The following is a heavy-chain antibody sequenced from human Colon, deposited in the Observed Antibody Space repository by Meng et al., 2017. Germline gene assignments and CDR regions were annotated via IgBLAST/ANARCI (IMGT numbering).Heavy chain of an antibody. CDR2: FHYTGPI. CDR3: AASSGWYRIDS. CDR1: GVSVTSGQF. Sequence: QLQLQESGSGLVKPSQTLSLTCGVSGVSVTSGQFWTWVRQPPGKGLEWIGEFHYTGPINYKPSLMSRVTISVDASRNQFSLRLTSVTAADTAVYYCAASSGWYRIDSWGQGTLVTVSS. D-gene: IGHD6-19*01. J-gene: IGHJ4*02. V-gene: IGHV4-4*02.